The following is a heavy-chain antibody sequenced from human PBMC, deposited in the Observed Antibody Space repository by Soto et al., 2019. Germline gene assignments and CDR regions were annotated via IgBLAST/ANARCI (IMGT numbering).Heavy chain of an antibody. CDR1: GASISRDH. D-gene: IGHD6-19*01. V-gene: IGHV4-59*08. Sequence: QVQLQESGPGLVKPSETLSLTCTVSGASISRDHWNWIRQPPGKGLEWIGEYSGSTNYNPSLKSRVPLSADTSKHQVSLNLSSVPAADTPVYFFATYTSDGGGRGYWGQGTLVTVSS. CDR3: ATYTSDGGGRGY. J-gene: IGHJ4*02. CDR2: EYSGST.